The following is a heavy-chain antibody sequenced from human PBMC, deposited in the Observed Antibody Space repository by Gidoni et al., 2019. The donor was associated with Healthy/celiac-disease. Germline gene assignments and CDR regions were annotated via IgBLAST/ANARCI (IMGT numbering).Heavy chain of an antibody. Sequence: QVQLVESGGGVVQPGRSLRLSCAASGFTFSSYGMHWVRQAPGKGLEWVAVISYDGSNKYYADSVKGRFTISRDNSKNTLYLQMNSLRAEDTAVYYCAKDLRRYSSSPRPSYGMDVWGQGTTVTVSS. CDR2: ISYDGSNK. CDR1: GFTFSSYG. V-gene: IGHV3-30*18. CDR3: AKDLRRYSSSPRPSYGMDV. D-gene: IGHD6-6*01. J-gene: IGHJ6*02.